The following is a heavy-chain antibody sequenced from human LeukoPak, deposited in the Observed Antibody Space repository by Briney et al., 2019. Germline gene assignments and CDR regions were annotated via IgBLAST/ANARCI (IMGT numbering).Heavy chain of an antibody. CDR1: GFTFSSYV. CDR2: ISYDGSNK. Sequence: GGSLRLSCSASGFTFSSYVIHWVRQAPGKGLELVAVISYDGSNKYYADSVKGRFPISRDNSKTTLYLQMNSLRDEDTAVYYCARSVLAYCGGDCYSGSAFDIWGQGTMVTVSS. V-gene: IGHV3-30*03. CDR3: ARSVLAYCGGDCYSGSAFDI. J-gene: IGHJ3*02. D-gene: IGHD2-21*02.